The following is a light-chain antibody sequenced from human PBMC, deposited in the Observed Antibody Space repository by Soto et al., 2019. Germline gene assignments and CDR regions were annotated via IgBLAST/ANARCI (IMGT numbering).Light chain of an antibody. V-gene: IGKV1-27*01. Sequence: DVQMTQSPSSLSAFVGDRVTITCWASQGIAPYSAWFQQKPGKVPKLLIYATSTLQSGVPSRFSGSGSGTDFTLTINSLQPEDVGTYYCQKYNSAPLTFGGGTKVEIK. J-gene: IGKJ4*01. CDR2: ATS. CDR1: QGIAPY. CDR3: QKYNSAPLT.